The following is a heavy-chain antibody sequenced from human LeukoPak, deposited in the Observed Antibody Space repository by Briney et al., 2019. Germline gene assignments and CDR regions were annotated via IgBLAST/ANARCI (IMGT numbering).Heavy chain of an antibody. V-gene: IGHV1-2*02. CDR3: ARMNYYDSRELNAFHI. Sequence: ASVKVSCKASGYTFTGYYMHWVRQAPGQGLEWMGWINPNSGGTNYAQKFQGRVTMTRDTSISTAYMELSRLRSDDTAVYYCARMNYYDSRELNAFHIWGQGTMVTVSS. D-gene: IGHD3-22*01. J-gene: IGHJ3*02. CDR1: GYTFTGYY. CDR2: INPNSGGT.